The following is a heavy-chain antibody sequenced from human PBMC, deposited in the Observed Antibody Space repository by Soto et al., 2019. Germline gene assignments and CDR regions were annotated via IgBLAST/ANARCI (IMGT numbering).Heavy chain of an antibody. CDR1: SGSISSSNW. J-gene: IGHJ6*03. Sequence: SETLSLTCAVSSGSISSSNWWSWVRQPPGKGLEWIGEIYHSGSTNYNPSLKSRVTISVDKSKNQFSLKLSSVTAADTAVYYCARSYYDFWSGSKTDPSLREDYYYMDVWGKGTTVTVSS. V-gene: IGHV4-4*02. CDR3: ARSYYDFWSGSKTDPSLREDYYYMDV. CDR2: IYHSGST. D-gene: IGHD3-3*01.